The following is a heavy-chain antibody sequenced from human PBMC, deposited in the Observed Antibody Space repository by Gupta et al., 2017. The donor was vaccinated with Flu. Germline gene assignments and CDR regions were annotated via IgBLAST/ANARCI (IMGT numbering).Heavy chain of an antibody. J-gene: IGHJ6*02. CDR1: GATFSSNA. Sequence: QVQLVQSGAEVKKPGSSVKISCKVSGATFSSNAINWVRQAPGQGLEWMGGIIPKFDTPNDAEKFQGRVTISADKSTSTVYMDLRNLRSADTATSNCAREDEGAGTDDYSYSGMDVLVQGTTGTVSS. CDR3: AREDEGAGTDDYSYSGMDV. V-gene: IGHV1-69*06. D-gene: IGHD2-8*01. CDR2: IIPKFDTP.